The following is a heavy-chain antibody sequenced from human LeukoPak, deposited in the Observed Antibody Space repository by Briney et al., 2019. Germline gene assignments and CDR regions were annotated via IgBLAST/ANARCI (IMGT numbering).Heavy chain of an antibody. V-gene: IGHV3-23*01. J-gene: IGHJ4*02. CDR1: GFTFSSYV. Sequence: PGGSLRLSCAASGFTFSSYVMTWVRQAPGKGLEWVSAISGSGGSTYYADSVKGRFTISRDNSKNTLNLQMNSLRAEDTAVYYCAFKGHTDPYWGQGTLVTVSS. CDR2: ISGSGGST. CDR3: AFKGHTDPY. D-gene: IGHD2-21*01.